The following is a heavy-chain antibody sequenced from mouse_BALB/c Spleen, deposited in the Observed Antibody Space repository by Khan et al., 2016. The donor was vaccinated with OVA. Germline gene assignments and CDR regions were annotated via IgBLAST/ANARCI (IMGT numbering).Heavy chain of an antibody. V-gene: IGHV14-3*02. CDR2: IDPATENI. Sequence: VQLQQSGAELVKPGASVKLSCTASGFNIKDTYMHWMKQRPSQGLEWIGRIDPATENIKYDPKFQGKATITADTSSNTAYLHLTGLTSDDTAVYYCARAAIHSCGSYAMDYWGLGTSVTVSS. CDR1: GFNIKDTY. D-gene: IGHD1-2*01. CDR3: ARAAIHSCGSYAMDY. J-gene: IGHJ4*01.